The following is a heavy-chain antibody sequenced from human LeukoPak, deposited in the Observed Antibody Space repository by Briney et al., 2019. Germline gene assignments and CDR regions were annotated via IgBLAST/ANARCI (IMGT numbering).Heavy chain of an antibody. V-gene: IGHV1-8*03. D-gene: IGHD6-13*01. CDR1: GYTFTNYD. CDR2: MNPNSGNA. J-gene: IGHJ4*02. Sequence: ASVKVSCKASGYTFTNYDINWVRQATGQGLEWMGWMNPNSGNAGSAPKFQGRVIITRNTSISTAYMELSSLRSEDTAVYYCARVGIPAAGTYTFDYWGQGALVAVSS. CDR3: ARVGIPAAGTYTFDY.